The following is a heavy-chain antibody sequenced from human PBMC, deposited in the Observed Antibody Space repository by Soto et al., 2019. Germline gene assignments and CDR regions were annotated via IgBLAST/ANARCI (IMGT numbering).Heavy chain of an antibody. CDR2: IWYDGSNK. J-gene: IGHJ5*02. V-gene: IGHV3-33*01. Sequence: QVQLVEYAGAVVQPGRSLRLSCAESGFTVSSYGMHCVHQAPGKGLEWVAVIWYDGSNKYYADSVKGRFTISRDNSKNTLYLQMNILRAEDTAVYYCARDGGCRDGYTVGCNWFDPWGQGTLVTVSS. CDR3: ARDGGCRDGYTVGCNWFDP. D-gene: IGHD5-12*01. CDR1: GFTVSSYG.